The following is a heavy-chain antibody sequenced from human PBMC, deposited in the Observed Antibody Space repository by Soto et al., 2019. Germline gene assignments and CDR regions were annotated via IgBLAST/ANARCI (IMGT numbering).Heavy chain of an antibody. J-gene: IGHJ4*02. CDR1: GFTFRTYA. CDR2: ISYDGSNK. V-gene: IGHV3-30-3*01. CDR3: ARDHHDY. Sequence: GGSLRLSCAASGFTFRTYALDWVRQAPGKGLEWVAVISYDGSNKYYADSVKGRFTISRDNSKNTLYLQMNSLRAEDTAVYYCARDHHDYWGQGTLVTVYS.